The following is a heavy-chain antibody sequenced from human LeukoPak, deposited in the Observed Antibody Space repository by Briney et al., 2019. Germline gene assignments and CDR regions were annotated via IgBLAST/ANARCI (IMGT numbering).Heavy chain of an antibody. V-gene: IGHV3-53*01. CDR2: TYGGGST. D-gene: IGHD3-9*01. CDR1: GITVSGKH. CDR3: ARTSDYRFEY. Sequence: GGSLRLSCAVSGITVSGKHMSWVRQAPGKGPEWVSITYGGGSTFFADSVKGRFTTSRDNSKNTVYLQMNTLRAEDTAVYYCARTSDYRFEYWGQGTLVTVSS. J-gene: IGHJ4*02.